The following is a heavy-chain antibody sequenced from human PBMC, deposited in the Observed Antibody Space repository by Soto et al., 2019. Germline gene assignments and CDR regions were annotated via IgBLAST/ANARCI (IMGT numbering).Heavy chain of an antibody. CDR3: ARVIRYYGMDV. CDR2: INSDGSST. J-gene: IGHJ6*02. CDR1: GFTFSSYW. Sequence: PGGSLRLSCAASGFTFSSYWMHWIRQAPGKGLVWVSRINSDGSSTSYADSVKGRFTISRDNAKNTLYLQMNSLRAEDTAVYYCARVIRYYGMDVWGQGTTVTVSS. V-gene: IGHV3-74*01.